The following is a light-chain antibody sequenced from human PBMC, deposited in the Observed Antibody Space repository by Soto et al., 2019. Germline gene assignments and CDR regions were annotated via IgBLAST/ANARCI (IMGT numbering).Light chain of an antibody. Sequence: QSVLTQPRSVSGSPGQSATISCTGTSSDVGGYRYVSWYQQHPGKAPKLMLYDVSKRPSGVPDRFSGSKSGNTASLTISGLQAEDEADYYCCSYAGSSFVFGTGTKLTVL. J-gene: IGLJ1*01. V-gene: IGLV2-11*01. CDR3: CSYAGSSFV. CDR2: DVS. CDR1: SSDVGGYRY.